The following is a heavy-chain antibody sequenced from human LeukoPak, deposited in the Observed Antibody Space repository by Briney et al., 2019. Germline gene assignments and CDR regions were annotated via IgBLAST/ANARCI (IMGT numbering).Heavy chain of an antibody. CDR3: ARSSSMVRGVIIVFAFDI. Sequence: PSQTLSLTCTVSGGSISSGDYYWSWIRQPPGKGLEWIGYIYYSGSTYYNPSLKSRVTISVDTSKNQFSLKLSSVTAADTAVYYCARSSSMVRGVIIVFAFDIWGQGTMVTVSS. D-gene: IGHD3-10*01. CDR2: IYYSGST. CDR1: GGSISSGDYY. J-gene: IGHJ3*02. V-gene: IGHV4-30-4*08.